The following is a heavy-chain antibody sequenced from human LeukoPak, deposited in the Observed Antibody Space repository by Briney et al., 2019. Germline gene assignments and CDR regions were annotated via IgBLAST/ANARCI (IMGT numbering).Heavy chain of an antibody. Sequence: ASVKVSCKASGGTFSSYAISWVRQAPGQGLEWMGGIIPIFGTASYTQKFQGRVTITADESTSTAYMELSSLRSEDTAVYYCARARPPLEPYYYYYGMDVWGQGTTVTVSS. CDR2: IIPIFGTA. CDR3: ARARPPLEPYYYYYGMDV. J-gene: IGHJ6*02. D-gene: IGHD1-14*01. V-gene: IGHV1-69*13. CDR1: GGTFSSYA.